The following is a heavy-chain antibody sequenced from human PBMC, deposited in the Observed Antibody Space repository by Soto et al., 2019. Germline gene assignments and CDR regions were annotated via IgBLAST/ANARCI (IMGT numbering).Heavy chain of an antibody. Sequence: GGSLRLSCAISGFSVSSNYLSWVRQAPGRGLEWVSVHYSGGSTYYADSVQGRFTISRDKSNNTLYLQMRRVRAEDTAVYFCARHRHPRGTVGATSPLDPWGQGTQVTVSS. J-gene: IGHJ5*02. CDR3: ARHRHPRGTVGATSPLDP. CDR1: GFSVSSNY. V-gene: IGHV3-53*01. D-gene: IGHD1-26*01. CDR2: HYSGGST.